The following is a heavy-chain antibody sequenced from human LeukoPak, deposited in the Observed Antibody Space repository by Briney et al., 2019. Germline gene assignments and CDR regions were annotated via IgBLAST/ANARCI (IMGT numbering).Heavy chain of an antibody. CDR3: ARDSFVVREIDY. V-gene: IGHV4-59*01. Sequence: SETLSLTCAVYGGSFSSYYWSWIRQPPGKGLEWIGYIYYSGSTNYNPSLKSRVTISVDTSKNQFSLKLSSVTAADTAVYYCARDSFVVREIDYWGQGTLVTVSS. D-gene: IGHD3-10*01. CDR2: IYYSGST. CDR1: GGSFSSYY. J-gene: IGHJ4*02.